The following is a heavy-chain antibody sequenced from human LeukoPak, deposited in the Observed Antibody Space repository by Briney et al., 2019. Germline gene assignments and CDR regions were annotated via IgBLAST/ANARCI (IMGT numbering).Heavy chain of an antibody. CDR3: ANHDSSAWYGY. D-gene: IGHD6-19*01. V-gene: IGHV3-23*01. CDR2: ISGSGGST. J-gene: IGHJ4*02. Sequence: GGSLRLSCASSGFTFSSYAMSWVRQAPGKGLEWVSAISGSGGSTYYADSVKGRFTISRDNSKNTLYLQMNSLRAEDTAVYYCANHDSSAWYGYWGQGTLVTVSS. CDR1: GFTFSSYA.